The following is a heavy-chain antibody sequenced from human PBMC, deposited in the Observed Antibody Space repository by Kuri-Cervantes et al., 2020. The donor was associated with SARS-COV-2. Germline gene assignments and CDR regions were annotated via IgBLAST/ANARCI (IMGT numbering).Heavy chain of an antibody. D-gene: IGHD2-15*01. Sequence: SVKVSCKASGGTFSSYAISWVRQAPGQGLEWMGRIIPILGIANYAQKFQGRVTITADKSTSTAYMELSSLRSEDTAVYYCATGTPFCSGGSCYHNWFDPWGQGTLVTVSS. CDR2: IIPILGIA. V-gene: IGHV1-69*04. CDR1: GGTFSSYA. CDR3: ATGTPFCSGGSCYHNWFDP. J-gene: IGHJ5*02.